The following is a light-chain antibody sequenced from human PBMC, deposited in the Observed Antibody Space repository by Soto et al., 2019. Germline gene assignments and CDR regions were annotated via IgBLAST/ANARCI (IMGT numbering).Light chain of an antibody. CDR1: QSVSSTF. J-gene: IGKJ1*01. V-gene: IGKV3-20*01. Sequence: VLTQSPDTLSLSPGETATLSCRAGQSVSSTFLNWYQQKPGQAPRLLIYGASNRATGTPDRFSGSGSGTDFTLTTSRLEPEDFAVYYCQQYDNLSWTFGQGTNVVVK. CDR2: GAS. CDR3: QQYDNLSWT.